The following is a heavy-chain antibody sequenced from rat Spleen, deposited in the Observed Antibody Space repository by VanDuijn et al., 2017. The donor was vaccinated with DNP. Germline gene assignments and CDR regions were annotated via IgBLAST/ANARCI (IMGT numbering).Heavy chain of an antibody. Sequence: EVQLVESGGGLVQPGRSLKLSCIASGFTFDSYWMTWIRQAPGKGLEWVASITNTGGSTYYPDSVRGRFTISRDNSKNILYLQMESLRSEDTATYYCARHGTTEGIAYFDYWGQGVMVTVSS. CDR2: ITNTGGST. CDR3: ARHGTTEGIAYFDY. D-gene: IGHD1-11*01. CDR1: GFTFDSYW. J-gene: IGHJ2*01. V-gene: IGHV5-31*01.